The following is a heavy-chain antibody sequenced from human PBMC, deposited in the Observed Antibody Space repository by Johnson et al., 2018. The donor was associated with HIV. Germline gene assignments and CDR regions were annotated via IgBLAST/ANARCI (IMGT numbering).Heavy chain of an antibody. V-gene: IGHV3-30*02. CDR3: AKGDTVVGAKYAFDI. CDR2: IRYDGSNK. Sequence: QVQLVESGGGVVQPGGSLRLSCAASGFTFRSYGMHWVRQAPGTGLAWVAFIRYDGSNKYYADSVKGRFTISRDNSKNTLYLQMNSLRAEDTAVYYCAKGDTVVGAKYAFDIWGQGTMVTVSS. J-gene: IGHJ3*02. D-gene: IGHD1-26*01. CDR1: GFTFRSYG.